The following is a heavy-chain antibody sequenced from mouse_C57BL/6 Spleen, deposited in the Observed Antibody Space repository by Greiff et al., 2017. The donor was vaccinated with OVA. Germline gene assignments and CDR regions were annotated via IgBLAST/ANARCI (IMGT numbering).Heavy chain of an antibody. CDR2: ISGGGGNT. D-gene: IGHD2-3*01. V-gene: IGHV5-9*01. Sequence: EVQLVESGGGLVKPGGSLKLSCAASGYTFSSYTMSWVRQTPEKRLEWVATISGGGGNTYYPDSVKGRFTISRDNAKNTLYLQMSSLRSEDTALYYCARHGYYSWYFDVWGTGTTVTVSS. CDR1: GYTFSSYT. CDR3: ARHGYYSWYFDV. J-gene: IGHJ1*03.